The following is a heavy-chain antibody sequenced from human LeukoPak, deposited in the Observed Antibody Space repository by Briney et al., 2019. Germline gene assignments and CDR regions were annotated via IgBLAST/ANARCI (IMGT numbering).Heavy chain of an antibody. Sequence: PGGSLRLSCAASGFTFSSYWMSWVRQAPGKGLEWVANIKQDGSEKYYVDSVKGRFTISRDNAKNSLYLQMNSLRAEDTAVYYCARSRGGYCSSTSCYKGGAFDIWGQGTMVTVSS. D-gene: IGHD2-2*02. V-gene: IGHV3-7*01. CDR2: IKQDGSEK. CDR1: GFTFSSYW. J-gene: IGHJ3*02. CDR3: ARSRGGYCSSTSCYKGGAFDI.